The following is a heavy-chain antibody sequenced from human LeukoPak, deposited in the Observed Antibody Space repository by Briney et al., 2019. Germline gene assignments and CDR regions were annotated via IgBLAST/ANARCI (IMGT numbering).Heavy chain of an antibody. CDR3: ATAGLGSESAFDI. J-gene: IGHJ3*02. V-gene: IGHV3-7*03. CDR1: GFTFSNYA. CDR2: IKVDGGEK. Sequence: GGSLRLSCAASGFTFSNYAMSWVRQAPGKGLEWVANIKVDGGEKYYVDSVKGRFTISRDNAKNSLFLQMNSLRADDTAVYYCATAGLGSESAFDIWGQGTMVTVSS. D-gene: IGHD7-27*01.